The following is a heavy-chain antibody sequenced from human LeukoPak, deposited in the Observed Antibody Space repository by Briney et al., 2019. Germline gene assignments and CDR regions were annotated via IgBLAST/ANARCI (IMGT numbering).Heavy chain of an antibody. D-gene: IGHD2-21*02. CDR2: INPNSGGT. J-gene: IGHJ6*02. CDR3: ARDKIRSRIVVVTTNPYGMDV. Sequence: ASVKVSCKASGYTFTGYYMHWVRPAPGQGLEWMGWINPNSGGTNYAQKFQGRVTMTRDTSISTAYMELSRLRSDDTAVYYCARDKIRSRIVVVTTNPYGMDVWGQGTTVTVSS. V-gene: IGHV1-2*02. CDR1: GYTFTGYY.